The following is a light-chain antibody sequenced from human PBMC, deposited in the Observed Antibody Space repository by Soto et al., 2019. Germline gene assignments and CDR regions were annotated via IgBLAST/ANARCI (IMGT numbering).Light chain of an antibody. V-gene: IGLV1-51*01. CDR2: DNN. CDR1: SSNIGNNF. J-gene: IGLJ1*01. Sequence: QSALTQPRSVSGSPGQSVTISCSGSSSNIGNNFVTWYQQLPGTAPKLLIYDNNKRPSGIPDRFSGSQSGTSATLGITGLQTGDEAVYYCGSWDSSLTYVFGTGTKVTVL. CDR3: GSWDSSLTYV.